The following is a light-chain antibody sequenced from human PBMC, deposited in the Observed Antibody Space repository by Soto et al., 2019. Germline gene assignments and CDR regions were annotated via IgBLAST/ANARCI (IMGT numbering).Light chain of an antibody. CDR1: SSDVGGFNY. V-gene: IGLV2-11*01. CDR2: DVS. J-gene: IGLJ1*01. CDR3: CSYAGSYTYV. Sequence: QSVLTQPRSVSGSPGQSVTISCTGISSDVGGFNYVSWYQQHTGKAPKLMIYDVSKRPSGVPDRFSGSKSGNTASLTISGLQAEDEADYYCCSYAGSYTYVFGNGTKLTVL.